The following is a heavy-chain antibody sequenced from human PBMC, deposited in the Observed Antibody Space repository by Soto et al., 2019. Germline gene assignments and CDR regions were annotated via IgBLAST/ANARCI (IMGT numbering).Heavy chain of an antibody. CDR3: ARAAGTLRSRNCDY. Sequence: SETLSLTCSVSGGSISTVGHYWTWIRQPPGKGLEWIGSIYHTGSTYYSKSLRSRLTMSVDTSKSQFSLRLSSVTAADTAVYYCARAAGTLRSRNCDYWGQGSLVTVSS. J-gene: IGHJ4*02. CDR2: IYHTGST. V-gene: IGHV4-31*03. D-gene: IGHD6-13*01. CDR1: GGSISTVGHY.